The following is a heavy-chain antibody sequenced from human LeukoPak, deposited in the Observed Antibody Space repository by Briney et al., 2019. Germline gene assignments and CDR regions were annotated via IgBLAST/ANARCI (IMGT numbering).Heavy chain of an antibody. V-gene: IGHV3-7*01. Sequence: GGSLRLSCEVSGFMFGSYWMDWVRQAPGRGLEWVANINQDGSEKYFVDSVRGRFTISRDNAKKSLYLQMNSLRAEDTAVYYCARVWDGYSGEDYWGQGTLVTVSS. CDR3: ARVWDGYSGEDY. D-gene: IGHD5-18*01. J-gene: IGHJ4*02. CDR2: INQDGSEK. CDR1: GFMFGSYW.